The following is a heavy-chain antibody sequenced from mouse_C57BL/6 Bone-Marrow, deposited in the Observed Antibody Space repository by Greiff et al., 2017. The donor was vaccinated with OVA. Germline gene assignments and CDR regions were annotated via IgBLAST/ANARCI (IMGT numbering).Heavy chain of an antibody. D-gene: IGHD4-1*01. CDR1: GYTFTSYT. CDR2: INPSSGYT. V-gene: IGHV1-4*01. Sequence: QVQLQQSGAELARPGASVKMSCKASGYTFTSYTMHWVKQRPGQGLEWIGYINPSSGYTKYNQKFKDKATLTADQSSSTAYMQLSSLTSEDSAVDDCARGSGTRQWYFDVWGTGTTVTVSS. CDR3: ARGSGTRQWYFDV. J-gene: IGHJ1*03.